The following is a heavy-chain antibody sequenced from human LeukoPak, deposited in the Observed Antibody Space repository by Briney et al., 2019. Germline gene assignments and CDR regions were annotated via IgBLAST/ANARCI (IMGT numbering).Heavy chain of an antibody. J-gene: IGHJ6*03. Sequence: SETLSLTCTVAGGSMSSYYWNWIRQPPGEGLEWIGYFHYSGSTNYNPSLKSRVTISVDTSKNQFSLKLSSVTAADTAVYYCARAHYGSGSYYKNALIYYMDVWGKGTTVTISS. CDR1: GGSMSSYY. CDR2: FHYSGST. D-gene: IGHD3-10*01. V-gene: IGHV4-59*01. CDR3: ARAHYGSGSYYKNALIYYMDV.